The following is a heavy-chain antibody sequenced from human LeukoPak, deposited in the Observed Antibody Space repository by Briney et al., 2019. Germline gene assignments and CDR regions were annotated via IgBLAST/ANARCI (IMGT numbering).Heavy chain of an antibody. D-gene: IGHD3-22*01. CDR3: VKWGCYDSSGLVM. J-gene: IGHJ4*02. CDR2: ISSNGGST. Sequence: PGGSLRLSCSASGFTFSSYAMHWVRQAPGKGLEYVSAISSNGGSTYYADSVKGRFTISRDNSKNTLYLQMSSLRAEDTAVYYCVKWGCYDSSGLVMGGQGTLVTVSS. V-gene: IGHV3-64D*06. CDR1: GFTFSSYA.